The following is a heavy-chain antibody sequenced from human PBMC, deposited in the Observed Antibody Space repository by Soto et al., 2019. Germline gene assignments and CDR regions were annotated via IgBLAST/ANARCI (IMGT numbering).Heavy chain of an antibody. CDR3: ARDRDPTRRIAAAGTSFSEYFQH. V-gene: IGHV1-46*01. CDR2: INPSGGST. J-gene: IGHJ1*01. D-gene: IGHD6-13*01. Sequence: QVQLVQSGAEVKKPGASVKVSCKASGYTFTSYYMHWVRQAPGQGLEWMGIINPSGGSTSYAQKFQGRVTMTRDTSTSTVYMELSSLRSEDTAVYYCARDRDPTRRIAAAGTSFSEYFQHWGQGTLVTVSS. CDR1: GYTFTSYY.